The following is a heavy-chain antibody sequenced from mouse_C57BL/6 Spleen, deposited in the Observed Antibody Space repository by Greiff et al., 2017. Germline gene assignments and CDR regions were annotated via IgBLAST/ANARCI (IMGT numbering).Heavy chain of an antibody. J-gene: IGHJ2*01. D-gene: IGHD4-1*01. CDR3: ARSPNWDQGYYCDY. Sequence: EVKVVESGGGLVQPGGSLSLSCAASGFTFTDYYMSWVRQPPGQALAWLGFIRNKANGYTSEYSASVKGRFTISRDKTKSILYIQMNALRAEDSATDYGARSPNWDQGYYCDYGGQGTTLTVSS. CDR2: IRNKANGYTS. CDR1: GFTFTDYY. V-gene: IGHV7-3*01.